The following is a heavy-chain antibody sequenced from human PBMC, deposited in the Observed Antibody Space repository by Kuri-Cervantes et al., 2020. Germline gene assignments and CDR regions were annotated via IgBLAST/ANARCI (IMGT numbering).Heavy chain of an antibody. J-gene: IGHJ4*02. CDR2: ISSTSSYI. V-gene: IGHV3-21*04. CDR1: GFTFSTYS. Sequence: GESLKISCAASGFTFSTYSMNWVRQAPGKGLEWVSSISSTSSYIYYADSVKGRFTISRDNAKNSLYLQMNSLRAEDTALYYCAKDYDSSGYYYFDYWGQGTLVTVSS. D-gene: IGHD3-22*01. CDR3: AKDYDSSGYYYFDY.